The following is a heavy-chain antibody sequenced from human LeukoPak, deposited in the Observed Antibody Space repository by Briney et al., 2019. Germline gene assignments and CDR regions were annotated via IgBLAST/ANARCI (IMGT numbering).Heavy chain of an antibody. J-gene: IGHJ4*02. Sequence: PGGSLRLSCAASGFTFSNYAMSWVRQAPGKGLEWVSALSGSGGGTYYADSVKGRFTISRDNSKNTLYLQMNSLRAEDTGVYYCAIVGGYCSSASCYAPGDYWGLGTLVTVSS. D-gene: IGHD2-2*01. CDR1: GFTFSNYA. V-gene: IGHV3-23*01. CDR3: AIVGGYCSSASCYAPGDY. CDR2: LSGSGGGT.